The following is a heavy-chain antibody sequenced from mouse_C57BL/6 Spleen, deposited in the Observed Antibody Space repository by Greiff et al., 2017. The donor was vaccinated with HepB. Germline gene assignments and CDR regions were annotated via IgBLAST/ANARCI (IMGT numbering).Heavy chain of an antibody. Sequence: VQLKQSGPGLVKPSQTVFLTCTVTGISITTGNYRWSWIRQFPGNKLEWIGYIYYSGTITYNPSLTSRTTITRDTPKNQFFLEMNSLTAEDTATYYCAREGLRDWYFDVWGTGTTVTVSS. CDR3: AREGLRDWYFDV. V-gene: IGHV3-5*01. D-gene: IGHD2-2*01. CDR2: IYYSGTI. J-gene: IGHJ1*03. CDR1: GISITTGNYR.